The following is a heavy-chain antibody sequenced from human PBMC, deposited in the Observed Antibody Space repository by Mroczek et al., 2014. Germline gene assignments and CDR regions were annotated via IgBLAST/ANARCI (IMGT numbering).Heavy chain of an antibody. D-gene: IGHD3-3*01. CDR2: ISYDGSNK. J-gene: IGHJ6*02. CDR1: GFTFSSYA. Sequence: VQLVESGGGVVQPGRSLRLSCAASGFTFSSYAMHWVRQAPGKGLEWVAVISYDGSNKYYADSVKGRFTISRDNSKNTLYLQMNSLRAEDTAVYYCARDYYDFWSGYYTTHIPSGMDVWGQGTTVTVSS. V-gene: IGHV3-30-3*01. CDR3: ARDYYDFWSGYYTTHIPSGMDV.